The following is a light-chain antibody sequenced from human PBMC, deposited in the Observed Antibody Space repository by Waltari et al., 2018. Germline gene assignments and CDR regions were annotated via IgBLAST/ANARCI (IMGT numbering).Light chain of an antibody. CDR2: GAS. J-gene: IGKJ2*02. CDR3: QQYSMSPST. CDR1: QSVSSSY. V-gene: IGKV3-20*01. Sequence: EIVLTQSPGTLSLSPGERATLSCRASQSVSSSYLAWYQQKPGQAPRLLIFGASNRATGIPDRFGGSGSGTDFTLTISRLEPEDFAVYFCQQYSMSPSTFGQGTKLEI.